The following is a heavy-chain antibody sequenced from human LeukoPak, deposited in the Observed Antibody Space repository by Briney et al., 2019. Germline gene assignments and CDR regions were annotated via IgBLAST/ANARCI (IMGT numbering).Heavy chain of an antibody. CDR1: GFTFSDYY. J-gene: IGHJ6*02. V-gene: IGHV3-11*01. CDR2: ISSSGSTI. Sequence: GGSLRLSCAAYGFTFSDYYMSWIRQAPGKGLEWVSYISSSGSTIYYADSVKGRFTISRDNAKNSLYLQMNSLRAEDTAVYYCARVGDFWSGYDPYYYGMDVWGQGTTVTVSS. CDR3: ARVGDFWSGYDPYYYGMDV. D-gene: IGHD3-3*01.